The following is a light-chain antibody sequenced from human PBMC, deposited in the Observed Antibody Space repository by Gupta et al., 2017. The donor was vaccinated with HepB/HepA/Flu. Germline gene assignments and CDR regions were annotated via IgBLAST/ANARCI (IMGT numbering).Light chain of an antibody. V-gene: IGKV1-5*03. CDR3: QQYNTYST. CDR2: KAS. Sequence: DIQMTQSPSTLSASVGDRVTIPCRASQSISDWLAWYQQKPGKAPKLLIYKASSLESGVPSRFSGSGSGTEFILTISSLQPDDFATYYCQQYNTYSTFGQGTKVEVK. CDR1: QSISDW. J-gene: IGKJ1*01.